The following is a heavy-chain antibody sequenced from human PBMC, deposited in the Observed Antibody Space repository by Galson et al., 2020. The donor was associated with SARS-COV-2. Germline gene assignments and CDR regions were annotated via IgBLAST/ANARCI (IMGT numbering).Heavy chain of an antibody. D-gene: IGHD4-17*01. J-gene: IGHJ4*02. CDR2: INPNSGGT. V-gene: IGHV1-2*02. CDR1: GYTFTGYY. Sequence: ASVKVSCKASGYTFTGYYMHWVRQAPGQGLEWMGWINPNSGGTNYAQKFQGRVTMTRDTSISTAYMELSRLRSDDTAVYYCARESMTTVTHAPFDYWGQGTLVTVSS. CDR3: ARESMTTVTHAPFDY.